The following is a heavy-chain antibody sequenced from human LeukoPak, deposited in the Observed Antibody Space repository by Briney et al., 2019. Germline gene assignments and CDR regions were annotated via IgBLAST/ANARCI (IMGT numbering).Heavy chain of an antibody. CDR1: GYTFTGYY. J-gene: IGHJ4*02. CDR2: INPNSGGT. V-gene: IGHV1-2*02. Sequence: ASVKVSCKASGYTFTGYYMHWVRQAPGQGLEWMVWINPNSGGTNYAQKFQGRVTMTRDTSISTAYMELSRLRSDDTAVYYCARPLRGYSGYATDYWGQGTLVTVSS. D-gene: IGHD5-12*01. CDR3: ARPLRGYSGYATDY.